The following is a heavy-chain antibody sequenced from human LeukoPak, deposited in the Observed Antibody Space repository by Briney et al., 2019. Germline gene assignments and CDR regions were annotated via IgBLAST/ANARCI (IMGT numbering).Heavy chain of an antibody. J-gene: IGHJ6*02. V-gene: IGHV1-69*13. CDR2: IIPIFGTA. CDR1: GGTFSSYA. Sequence: SVKVSCKASGGTFSSYAISWVRQAPGQGLEWMGGIIPIFGTANYAQKFQGRVTITADESTSTAYMELSSLRSEDTAVYYCARDPGGYDFWSGYYMDYYYGMDVWGQGTTVTVSS. CDR3: ARDPGGYDFWSGYYMDYYYGMDV. D-gene: IGHD3-3*01.